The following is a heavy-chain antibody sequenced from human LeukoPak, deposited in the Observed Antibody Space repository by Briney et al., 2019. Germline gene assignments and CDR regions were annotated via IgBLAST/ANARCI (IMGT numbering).Heavy chain of an antibody. CDR2: IYSCGST. Sequence: GGSLRLSCAASGFTVSSNYMSWVRQAPGKGLEWVSVIYSCGSTYYADSVKGRFTISRDNSKNTLYLQMNSLKTEDTAVYYCISMDVWGEGTTVTVSS. V-gene: IGHV3-66*01. CDR1: GFTVSSNY. J-gene: IGHJ6*04. CDR3: ISMDV.